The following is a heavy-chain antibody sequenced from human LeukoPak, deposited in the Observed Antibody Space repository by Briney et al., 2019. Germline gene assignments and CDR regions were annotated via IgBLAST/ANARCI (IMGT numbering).Heavy chain of an antibody. V-gene: IGHV3-23*01. Sequence: GGSLRLSCAASGFTFSSYAMSWVRQAPGKGLEWVSAISGSGGSTNYADSVKGRFTISRDKSKNTLYLQMNSLRAEDTAVYYCAKDLRFLEWLLVIDAFDIWGQGTMVTVSS. CDR2: ISGSGGST. CDR1: GFTFSSYA. CDR3: AKDLRFLEWLLVIDAFDI. D-gene: IGHD3-3*01. J-gene: IGHJ3*02.